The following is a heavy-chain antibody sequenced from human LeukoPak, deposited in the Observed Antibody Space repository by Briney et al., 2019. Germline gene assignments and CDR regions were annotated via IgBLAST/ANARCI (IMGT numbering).Heavy chain of an antibody. CDR2: ISYDGSNK. V-gene: IGHV3-30*03. CDR1: GFSFSSYG. J-gene: IGHJ4*02. Sequence: GGSLRLSCAASGFSFSSYGMHWVRQAPGKGLEWVAVISYDGSNKYYADSVKGRFTISRDNAKNSLYLQMNSLRAEDTAVYYCARLREIPVFGVVTKSTSYFDYWGQGTLVTVSS. CDR3: ARLREIPVFGVVTKSTSYFDY. D-gene: IGHD3-3*01.